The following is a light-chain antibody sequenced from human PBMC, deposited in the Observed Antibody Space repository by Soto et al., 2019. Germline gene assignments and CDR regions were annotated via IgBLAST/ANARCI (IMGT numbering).Light chain of an antibody. CDR2: QAS. V-gene: IGKV1-5*03. CDR3: QHYNDYSYT. CDR1: QSVSGW. J-gene: IGKJ2*01. Sequence: DIQMTQSPSTLSASVGDRVAITCRASQSVSGWLAWYQQKPGKVPNLLLYQASTLEDGVPSRFSGSGSGTEFTLTISSLQPDDSATYYCQHYNDYSYTFAPGTNLEIK.